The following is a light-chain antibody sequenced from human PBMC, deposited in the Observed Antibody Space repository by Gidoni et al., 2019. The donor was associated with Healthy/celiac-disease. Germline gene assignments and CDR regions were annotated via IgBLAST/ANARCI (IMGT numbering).Light chain of an antibody. CDR3: MQAIQTPIT. V-gene: IGKV2-28*01. CDR2: LGS. CDR1: QSLLHSNGYNY. J-gene: IGKJ5*01. Sequence: DIVMTQSPLSLPVTPGEPASISCRSSQSLLHSNGYNYLYWYLQKPVQSPQLLIYLGSNRASGVPDRFSGRGSGTDFTLIISRVEAEDVGVYCCMQAIQTPITFGQGTRLEIK.